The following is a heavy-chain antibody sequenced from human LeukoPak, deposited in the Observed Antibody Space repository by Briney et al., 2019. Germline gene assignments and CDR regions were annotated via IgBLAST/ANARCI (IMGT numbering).Heavy chain of an antibody. D-gene: IGHD1-26*01. Sequence: ASVKVSCKASGYTFTGQNMHWVRQAPGQGLEWMGWINLNSGGTNYALKFQGRVTMTRDTSITTVYMELGSLRSDDTAMYYCVLGSSIVGALDPWGQGTLVTVSS. CDR3: VLGSSIVGALDP. CDR2: INLNSGGT. V-gene: IGHV1-2*02. CDR1: GYTFTGQN. J-gene: IGHJ5*02.